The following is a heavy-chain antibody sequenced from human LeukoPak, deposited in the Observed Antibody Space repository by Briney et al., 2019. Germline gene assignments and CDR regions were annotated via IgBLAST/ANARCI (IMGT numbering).Heavy chain of an antibody. CDR3: AKSRSGSANWALQIFDN. CDR2: ISYDGTNK. D-gene: IGHD1-1*01. J-gene: IGHJ4*02. V-gene: IGHV3-30*18. Sequence: GRSLRISCAASGFTFSGYGMHWVRQAPGKGMEWVAVISYDGTNKYYADSVKGRFTISRDNSKNTLYLQMKSPRAEDTAVYYCAKSRSGSANWALQIFDNWGQGALVTVSS. CDR1: GFTFSGYG.